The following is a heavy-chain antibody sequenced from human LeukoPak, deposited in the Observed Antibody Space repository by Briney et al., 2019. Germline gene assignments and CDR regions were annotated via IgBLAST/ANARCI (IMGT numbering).Heavy chain of an antibody. CDR1: GFTFSSYA. J-gene: IGHJ2*01. D-gene: IGHD2-2*01. Sequence: GGSLRLSCAASGFTFSSYAMSWVRQAPGKGLEWVSAISGSGGSTYYADSVKGRFTISRDNSKNTLYLQMNSLRAEDTAVYYCAKNAPGPGVLLWYFDLWGRGTLVTVSS. CDR2: ISGSGGST. CDR3: AKNAPGPGVLLWYFDL. V-gene: IGHV3-23*01.